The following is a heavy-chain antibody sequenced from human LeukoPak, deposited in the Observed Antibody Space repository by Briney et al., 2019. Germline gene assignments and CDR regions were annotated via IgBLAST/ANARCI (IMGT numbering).Heavy chain of an antibody. J-gene: IGHJ5*02. D-gene: IGHD5-24*01. CDR2: IYYSGST. CDR3: ARMASSNNWFDP. CDR1: GGSISSHY. V-gene: IGHV4-59*11. Sequence: SETLSLTCTVSGGSISSHYRSWIRQPPGKGLEWIGYIYYSGSTNYNPSLKSRVTISVDTSKNQFSLKLSSVTAADTAVYYCARMASSNNWFDPWGQGTLVTVSS.